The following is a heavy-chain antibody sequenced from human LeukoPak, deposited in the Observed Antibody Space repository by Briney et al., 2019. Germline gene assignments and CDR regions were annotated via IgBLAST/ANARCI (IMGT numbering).Heavy chain of an antibody. CDR3: AKDGAGYNWNVLYYYYYMDV. CDR1: GFTFSSYG. J-gene: IGHJ6*03. D-gene: IGHD1-1*01. Sequence: GGSLRLSCAASGFTFSSYGMHWVRQAPGKGLEWVAFIRYDGSNKYYTDSVKGRFTISRDNSKNTLYLQMNSLRAEDTAVYYCAKDGAGYNWNVLYYYYYMDVWGKGTTVTVSS. CDR2: IRYDGSNK. V-gene: IGHV3-30*02.